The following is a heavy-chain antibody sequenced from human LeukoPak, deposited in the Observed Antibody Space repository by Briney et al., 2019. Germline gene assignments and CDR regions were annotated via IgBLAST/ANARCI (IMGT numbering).Heavy chain of an antibody. Sequence: GGSLRLSCAASGFTFSSYAMSWVRQAPGKGLEWVSVIYSGGSTYYADSVKGRFTISRDNSKNTLYLQMNSLRAEDTAVYYCARVWGDCFDYWGQGTLVTVSS. CDR3: ARVWGDCFDY. CDR2: IYSGGST. J-gene: IGHJ4*02. D-gene: IGHD7-27*01. CDR1: GFTFSSYA. V-gene: IGHV3-53*01.